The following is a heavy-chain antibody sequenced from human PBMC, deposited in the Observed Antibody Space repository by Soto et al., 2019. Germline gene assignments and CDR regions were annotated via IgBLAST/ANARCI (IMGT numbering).Heavy chain of an antibody. D-gene: IGHD2-15*01. CDR3: ARRGGGVVLAATTPFDY. CDR2: IYHSGST. V-gene: IGHV4-4*02. CDR1: RGSITTANW. Sequence: QVPLQESGPRLVRPSGTLSLTCNVSRGSITTANWWNWVRQPPGRGLEWIGEIYHSGSTNYNLSLMSRVTLSVDKSKNQFSLTLSSVTAADTAIYYCARRGGGVVLAATTPFDYWGQGILVTVSS. J-gene: IGHJ4*02.